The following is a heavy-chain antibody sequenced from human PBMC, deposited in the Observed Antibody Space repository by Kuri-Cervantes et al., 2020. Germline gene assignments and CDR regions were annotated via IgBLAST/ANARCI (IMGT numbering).Heavy chain of an antibody. CDR2: MNLNSGNT. Sequence: ASVKVSCKASGYTFTSYDINWVRQATGQGLEWMGWMNLNSGNTGYAQKFRGRVTMTRNTSISTAYMELSSLRSEDTAVYYCAREHRITIFGVVIRIRTHMDVWGKGTTVTVSS. CDR1: GYTFTSYD. V-gene: IGHV1-8*01. CDR3: AREHRITIFGVVIRIRTHMDV. J-gene: IGHJ6*03. D-gene: IGHD3-3*01.